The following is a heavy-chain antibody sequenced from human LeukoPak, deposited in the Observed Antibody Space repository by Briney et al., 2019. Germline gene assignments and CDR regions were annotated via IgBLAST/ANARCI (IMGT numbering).Heavy chain of an antibody. CDR2: INHSGST. Sequence: SETLSLTCAVYGGSFSGYYWSWIRQPPGKGLEWIGEINHSGSTNHNPSLKSRVTISVDTSKNQFSLKLSSVTAADTAVYYCARGREYCSSTSCYIARWSCYYYYYMDVWGKGTTVTVSS. J-gene: IGHJ6*03. D-gene: IGHD2-2*02. CDR1: GGSFSGYY. CDR3: ARGREYCSSTSCYIARWSCYYYYYMDV. V-gene: IGHV4-34*01.